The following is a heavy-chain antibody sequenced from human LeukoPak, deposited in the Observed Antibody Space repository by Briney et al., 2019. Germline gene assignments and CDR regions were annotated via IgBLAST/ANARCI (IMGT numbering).Heavy chain of an antibody. J-gene: IGHJ3*02. CDR1: GGSISSGDYY. CDR2: IYYSGST. V-gene: IGHV4-30-4*01. Sequence: SETLSLTCTVSGGSISSGDYYWSWIRQPPGKGLEWIGYIYYSGSTYYNPSLKSRVTISVDTSKNQFSLKLSSVTAADTAVYYCARKGALRYFDWLQRDAFDIWGQGTMVTVSS. D-gene: IGHD3-9*01. CDR3: ARKGALRYFDWLQRDAFDI.